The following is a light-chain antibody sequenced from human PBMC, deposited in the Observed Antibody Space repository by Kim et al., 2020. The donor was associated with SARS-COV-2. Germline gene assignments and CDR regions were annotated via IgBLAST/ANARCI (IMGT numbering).Light chain of an antibody. V-gene: IGLV1-44*01. CDR2: SDN. Sequence: QPVLTQPPSASGTPGQRVTLSCSGSTSNIGSNTVNWYHHLPGTAPKLLIYSDNQRPSGVPDRISGSRSATSASLAISGLQSEDEGDYYCAAWDDSLNAYVFGTGTKVTVL. CDR1: TSNIGSNT. J-gene: IGLJ1*01. CDR3: AAWDDSLNAYV.